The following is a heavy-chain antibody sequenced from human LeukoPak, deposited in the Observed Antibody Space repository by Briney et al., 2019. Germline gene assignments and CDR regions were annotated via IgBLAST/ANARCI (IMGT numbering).Heavy chain of an antibody. CDR3: AREVSGSSYFDY. V-gene: IGHV3-74*01. J-gene: IGHJ4*02. D-gene: IGHD1-26*01. CDR2: INNVGSST. Sequence: SGGSLRLSCAASGFTFSSYAMSWVRQAPGKGLVWVSRINNVGSSTTYADSVKGRFTISRDNAKNTLYLQMNSLSAEDTAVYYCAREVSGSSYFDYWGQGTQVTVSS. CDR1: GFTFSSYA.